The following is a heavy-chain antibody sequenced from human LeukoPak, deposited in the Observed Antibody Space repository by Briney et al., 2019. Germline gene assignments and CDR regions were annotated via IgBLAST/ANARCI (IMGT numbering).Heavy chain of an antibody. J-gene: IGHJ4*02. V-gene: IGHV1-2*02. CDR1: GYTFTDYY. CDR3: AREGQWRSDY. Sequence: ASVKVSCKASGYTFTDYYMHWVRQAPGQGLEWMGWINPNSGATNCAQDFQGRVTMTRDTSIKTIYMELTRLTSDDTAVYFCAREGQWRSDYWGQGTLVTVSS. D-gene: IGHD6-19*01. CDR2: INPNSGAT.